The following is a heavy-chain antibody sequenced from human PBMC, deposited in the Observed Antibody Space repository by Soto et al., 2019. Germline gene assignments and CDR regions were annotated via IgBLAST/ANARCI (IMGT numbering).Heavy chain of an antibody. V-gene: IGHV4-34*01. CDR3: ARGRPNTSNGYYY. J-gene: IGHJ4*02. CDR2: INHSGST. D-gene: IGHD3-22*01. CDR1: GGSFSGYY. Sequence: QVQLQQWGAGLLKPSETLSLTCAVYGGSFSGYYWSWIRQPPGKGLEWIGEINHSGSTNYNPSLKSRVTISVDTSKNQFSLKLRSVTAADTAVYYCARGRPNTSNGYYYWGQGTLVTVSS.